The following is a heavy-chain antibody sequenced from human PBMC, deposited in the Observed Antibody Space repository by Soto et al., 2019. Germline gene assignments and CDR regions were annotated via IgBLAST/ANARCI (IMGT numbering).Heavy chain of an antibody. J-gene: IGHJ1*01. CDR3: AKSGFADLEY. Sequence: EVQLLQSGGGLVKPGGSLRLSCAASGFTFSTYAMAWVRQAPGKGLEWVSTVSGGGDHTYYADSVKGRSTISRDASKNTLYLQMDSLRVEDTAVYYCAKSGFADLEYWGQGALVTVSS. CDR2: VSGGGDHT. D-gene: IGHD1-26*01. V-gene: IGHV3-23*01. CDR1: GFTFSTYA.